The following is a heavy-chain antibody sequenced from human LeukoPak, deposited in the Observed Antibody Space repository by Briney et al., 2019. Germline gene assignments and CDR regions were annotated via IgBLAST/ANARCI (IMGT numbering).Heavy chain of an antibody. Sequence: PGGSLRFSCAASGFTFSSYAMSWVRQAPGKGLEWVSGISASGDSTYYADSVKGRFTISRDNSKNTLYLQMNSLRAEDTAVYYCAKALVGAITFDYWGQGTLVTVSS. V-gene: IGHV3-23*01. CDR2: ISASGDST. J-gene: IGHJ4*02. D-gene: IGHD1-26*01. CDR1: GFTFSSYA. CDR3: AKALVGAITFDY.